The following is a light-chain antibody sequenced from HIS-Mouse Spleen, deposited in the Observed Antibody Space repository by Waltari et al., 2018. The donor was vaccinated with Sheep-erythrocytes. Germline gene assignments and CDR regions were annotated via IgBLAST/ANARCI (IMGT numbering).Light chain of an antibody. V-gene: IGLV2-11*01. Sequence: QSALTQPRSVSGSPGQSVTISCTGTSSDVGGYNYVSWYKKHPGKAPKLMIYDVSKRPSGVPDRFSGSKSGTTASLTISGLQAEDEADYYCCSYAGSYNHVFATGTKVTVL. J-gene: IGLJ1*01. CDR1: SSDVGGYNY. CDR2: DVS. CDR3: CSYAGSYNHV.